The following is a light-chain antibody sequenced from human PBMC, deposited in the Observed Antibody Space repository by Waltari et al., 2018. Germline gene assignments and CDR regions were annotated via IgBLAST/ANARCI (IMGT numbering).Light chain of an antibody. J-gene: IGLJ1*01. Sequence: QSALTQPVSVSGSPGQSITISCTGTSSDIGSYKFVSWYQQHPGNPPKLIVYEVFKRPSGVSNRFSGSSAGNTASLTISGLQADDEADYHCCSYAGNSRGVFGTGTKVTVL. CDR2: EVF. V-gene: IGLV2-23*02. CDR1: SSDIGSYKF. CDR3: CSYAGNSRGV.